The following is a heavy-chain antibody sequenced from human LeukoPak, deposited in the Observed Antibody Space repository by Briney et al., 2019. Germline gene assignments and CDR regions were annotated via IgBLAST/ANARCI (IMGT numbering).Heavy chain of an antibody. V-gene: IGHV4-34*01. Sequence: SETLSLTCAVYGGSFSGYYWSWIRQPPGKGLEWIGEINHSGSTNYNPSLKSRVTISVDTSKNQFSLKLSSVTAADTAVYYCARGLEEYGYNDDAFDIWGQGTMVTVSS. CDR1: GGSFSGYY. J-gene: IGHJ3*02. D-gene: IGHD5-24*01. CDR3: ARGLEEYGYNDDAFDI. CDR2: INHSGST.